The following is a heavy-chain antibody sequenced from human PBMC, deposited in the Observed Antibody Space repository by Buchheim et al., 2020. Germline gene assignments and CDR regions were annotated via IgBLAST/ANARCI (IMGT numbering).Heavy chain of an antibody. CDR3: AKDDAYSYARLDY. Sequence: QVQLVESGGGVVQPGRSLRLSCAASGFTFSSYGMHWVRQAPGKGLEWVEVISYDGSNKYYADYVKGRFTITREHSKNTVYLQMNSLRAEDTAVYYCAKDDAYSYARLDYWGQGTL. CDR1: GFTFSSYG. V-gene: IGHV3-30*18. J-gene: IGHJ4*02. D-gene: IGHD5-18*01. CDR2: ISYDGSNK.